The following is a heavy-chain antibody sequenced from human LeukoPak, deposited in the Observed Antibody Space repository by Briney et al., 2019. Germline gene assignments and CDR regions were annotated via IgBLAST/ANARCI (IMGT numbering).Heavy chain of an antibody. V-gene: IGHV1-18*01. D-gene: IGHD2-2*03. J-gene: IGHJ2*01. CDR2: ISAYNGNT. Sequence: ASVKVSCKASGYTFTSYGISWVRQAPGQGLEWMGWISAYNGNTNYAQKLQGRVTMTTDTSTSTAYMELRSLRSDDTAVYYCASHGYCSSTSCQTYWYFDLWGRGTLVTVSS. CDR3: ASHGYCSSTSCQTYWYFDL. CDR1: GYTFTSYG.